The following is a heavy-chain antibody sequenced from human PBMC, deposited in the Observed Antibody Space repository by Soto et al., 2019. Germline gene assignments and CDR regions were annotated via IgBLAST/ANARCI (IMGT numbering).Heavy chain of an antibody. Sequence: GGSLRLSCAASRFSFSTSSMNWVRQAPGKGLEWISYISGSDNTIHYADSVKGRFTISRDNAKNSLYLQMNSLRAEDTAVYYCARETGDRLLGYYYYYMDVWGKGATVTVSS. V-gene: IGHV3-48*01. CDR3: ARETGDRLLGYYYYYMDV. D-gene: IGHD4-17*01. CDR2: ISGSDNTI. CDR1: RFSFSTSS. J-gene: IGHJ6*03.